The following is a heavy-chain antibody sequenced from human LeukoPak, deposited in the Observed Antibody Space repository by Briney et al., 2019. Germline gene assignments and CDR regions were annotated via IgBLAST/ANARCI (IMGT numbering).Heavy chain of an antibody. D-gene: IGHD2-15*01. Sequence: PGGSLRLSCAASGFTVSSNYMSWVRQAPGKGLEWVSVIYSGGSTYYADSVKGRFTISRDNSKNTLYLQMNSLRAEDTAVYYCARLAGPLINWYFDLWGRGTLVTVSS. CDR2: IYSGGST. J-gene: IGHJ2*01. CDR3: ARLAGPLINWYFDL. V-gene: IGHV3-66*01. CDR1: GFTVSSNY.